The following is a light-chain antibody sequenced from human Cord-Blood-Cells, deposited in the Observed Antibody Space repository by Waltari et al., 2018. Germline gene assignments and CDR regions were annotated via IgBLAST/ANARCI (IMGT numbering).Light chain of an antibody. V-gene: IGLV3-9*01. Sequence: SYELTQPLSVSVALGQTARITCGGNNIGGKNVHWYPQKPGQAPVLVIYRDSNRPSGIPERFSGSNSGNTATLTISRAQAGDEADYYCQVWDSSTVVFGGGTKLTVL. CDR1: NIGGKN. CDR2: RDS. J-gene: IGLJ2*01. CDR3: QVWDSSTVV.